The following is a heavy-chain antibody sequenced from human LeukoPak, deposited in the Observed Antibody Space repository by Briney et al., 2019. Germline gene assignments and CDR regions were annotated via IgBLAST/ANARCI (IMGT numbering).Heavy chain of an antibody. CDR2: INHSGST. J-gene: IGHJ4*02. Sequence: SETLSLTCAVYGGSFSGYYWSWIRQPPGRGLEWIGEINHSGSTNYNPSLKSRVTISVDTSKNQFSLKLSSVTAADTAVYYCARGYYYDSSGYYDYFDYWGQGTLVAVSS. V-gene: IGHV4-34*01. CDR1: GGSFSGYY. CDR3: ARGYYYDSSGYYDYFDY. D-gene: IGHD3-22*01.